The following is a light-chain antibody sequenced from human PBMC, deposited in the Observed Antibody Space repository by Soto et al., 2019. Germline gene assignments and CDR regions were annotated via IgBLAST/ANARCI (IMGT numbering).Light chain of an antibody. J-gene: IGKJ4*01. CDR3: QQSLTTPLT. CDR1: QSITIY. CDR2: ATS. Sequence: DIPMTQSPSSLSASVGDRVTITCRASQSITIYLNWYQQKPGKAPKLLIVATSSLQSGVPSRFSGSGSGTDFTLTISSRHPEDLATYYCQQSLTTPLTFGGGTKVEIK. V-gene: IGKV1-39*01.